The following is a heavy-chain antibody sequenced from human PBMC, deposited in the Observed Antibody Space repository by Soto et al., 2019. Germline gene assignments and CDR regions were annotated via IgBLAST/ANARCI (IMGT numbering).Heavy chain of an antibody. CDR1: GYTFTSYG. CDR3: ARDRGTATAPYGMDV. V-gene: IGHV1-18*01. CDR2: ISAYNGNT. Sequence: ASVKVSCKASGYTFTSYGISWVRQAPGQGLEWMGWISAYNGNTNYAQKLQGRVTMTTDTSTSTVYMELRSLRSDDTAVYYCARDRGTATAPYGMDVWGQGTTVTVSS. D-gene: IGHD6-13*01. J-gene: IGHJ6*02.